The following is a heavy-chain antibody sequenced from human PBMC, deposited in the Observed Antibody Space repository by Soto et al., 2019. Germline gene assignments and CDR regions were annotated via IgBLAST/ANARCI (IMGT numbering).Heavy chain of an antibody. CDR2: ISYDGSNK. CDR3: AKNSGSPYSPFDY. Sequence: GGSLRLSCAASGFTFSSYGMHWVRQAPGKGLEWVAVISYDGSNKYYADSVKGRFTISRDNSKNTLYLQMNSLRAEDTAVYYCAKNSGSPYSPFDYWGQGTLVTAPQ. D-gene: IGHD1-26*01. V-gene: IGHV3-30*18. J-gene: IGHJ4*02. CDR1: GFTFSSYG.